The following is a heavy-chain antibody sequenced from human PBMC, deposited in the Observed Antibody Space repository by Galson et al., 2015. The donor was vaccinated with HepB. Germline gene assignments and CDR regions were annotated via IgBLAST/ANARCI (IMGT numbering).Heavy chain of an antibody. CDR1: GFTFSSYG. D-gene: IGHD3-16*01. Sequence: SLRLSCAASGFTFSSYGMHWVRQAPGKGLEWVSDIWYDGSNKYYVDSVKGRFTISRDNSKNTLYLQMNSLRAEDTAVYYCARDPTLSFDLYSFDYWGQGTLVTVSS. V-gene: IGHV3-33*01. J-gene: IGHJ4*02. CDR3: ARDPTLSFDLYSFDY. CDR2: IWYDGSNK.